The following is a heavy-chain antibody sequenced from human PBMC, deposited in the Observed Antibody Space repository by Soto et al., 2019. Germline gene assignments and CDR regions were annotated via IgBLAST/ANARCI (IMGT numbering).Heavy chain of an antibody. CDR1: GFSLSTGGVG. J-gene: IGHJ5*02. CDR2: IYWNDDK. V-gene: IGHV2-5*01. Sequence: GSGPTLVNPTQTLTLTCTFSGFSLSTGGVGVGWIRQPPGKALEWLAAIYWNDDKRYSSSLKNRLTITKDTSKNQVVLTMTNMDPVDTATYYXAHRRRIGEVAYSAWFDPWGEGTLVTVSS. D-gene: IGHD4-4*01. CDR3: AHRRRIGEVAYSAWFDP.